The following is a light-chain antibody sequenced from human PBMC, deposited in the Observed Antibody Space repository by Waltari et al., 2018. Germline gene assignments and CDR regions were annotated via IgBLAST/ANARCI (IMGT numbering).Light chain of an antibody. Sequence: EIVLTQSPGTLSLSPGERAPLPCSPSQCVSSSYLAWYQQKPGQAPSPLIHGASSRATGNPDRFSGSGSGTDFTLTISRREPEDFAVYYCQQYGSSPPVWTFGQGTKVEIK. CDR1: QCVSSSY. J-gene: IGKJ1*01. CDR2: GAS. CDR3: QQYGSSPPVWT. V-gene: IGKV3-20*01.